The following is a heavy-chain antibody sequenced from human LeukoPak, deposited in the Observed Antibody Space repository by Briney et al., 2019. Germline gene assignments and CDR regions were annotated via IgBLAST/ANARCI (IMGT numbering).Heavy chain of an antibody. D-gene: IGHD2-2*01. CDR2: INPNDGDT. V-gene: IGHV1-2*02. CDR3: ARANFLYCSSSTCLFDY. J-gene: IGHJ4*02. CDR1: GYTFTDYY. Sequence: ASVKVSCKASGYTFTDYYMHWVRQAPGQGFEWMGWINPNDGDTNYAQKFQGRVTMTRDTSISTAYMGVSRLRSDDTAVYYCARANFLYCSSSTCLFDYWGQGTLVTVSS.